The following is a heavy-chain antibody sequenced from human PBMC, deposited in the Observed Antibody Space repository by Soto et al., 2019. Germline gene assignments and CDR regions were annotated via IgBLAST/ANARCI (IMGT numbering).Heavy chain of an antibody. D-gene: IGHD3-22*01. V-gene: IGHV3-30*18. CDR1: GFTFSGHG. CDR3: AKETYYYDSSSYSWPRDFDY. CDR2: ISFDGSNK. Sequence: TGGSLRLSCAASGFTFSGHGMHWVRQAPGKGLEWVAVISFDGSNKYYADSVKGRFTISRDNSKNTLYLQMHGLRAEDTAVYYCAKETYYYDSSSYSWPRDFDYWGQGTLVTVSS. J-gene: IGHJ4*02.